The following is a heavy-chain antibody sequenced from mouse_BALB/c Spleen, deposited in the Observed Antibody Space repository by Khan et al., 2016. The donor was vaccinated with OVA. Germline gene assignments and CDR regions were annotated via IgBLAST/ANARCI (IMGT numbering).Heavy chain of an antibody. CDR3: ASIQGGFYGSSAGFAY. V-gene: IGHV2-4-1*01. CDR1: GFSLTSYG. D-gene: IGHD1-1*01. Sequence: QVQLKQSGPGLVQPSQSLSITCTVSGFSLTSYGVHWVRQSPGKGLEWLGVIWSGGITDYNAAFISRLSISKDNSKSQVFFKMNSLQPDDTAIYXCASIQGGFYGSSAGFAYWGQGTLVTVSA. CDR2: IWSGGIT. J-gene: IGHJ3*01.